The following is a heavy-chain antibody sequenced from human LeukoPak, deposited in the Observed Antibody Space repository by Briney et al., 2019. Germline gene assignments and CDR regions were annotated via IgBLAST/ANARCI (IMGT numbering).Heavy chain of an antibody. D-gene: IGHD2-15*01. CDR1: RLTFSLSG. CDR3: AKDFCSGGSCYYFDS. V-gene: IGHV3-33*03. Sequence: GGSLRLSCTTSRLTFSLSGMHCVRQAPGRGRDGVPLIWYDGSAQYYGDSVKGRFTISRDNSKNTLYLQMNSLRAEDTAVYYCAKDFCSGGSCYYFDSWGQGTLVTVSS. CDR2: IWYDGSAQ. J-gene: IGHJ4*02.